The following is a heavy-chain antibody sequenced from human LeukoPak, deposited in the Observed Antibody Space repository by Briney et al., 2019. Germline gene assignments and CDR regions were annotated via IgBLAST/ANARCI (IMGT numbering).Heavy chain of an antibody. V-gene: IGHV4-59*08. CDR3: ARHRRTVVVMNAFDI. CDR2: IYYSGST. CDR1: GGSVSSYY. Sequence: SETLSLTCTVSGGSVSSYYWSWIRQPPGKGLEWIGYIYYSGSTNYNPSLKSRVTISVDTSKNQFSLKLSSVTAADTAVYYCARHRRTVVVMNAFDIWGQGTMVTVSS. D-gene: IGHD3-22*01. J-gene: IGHJ3*02.